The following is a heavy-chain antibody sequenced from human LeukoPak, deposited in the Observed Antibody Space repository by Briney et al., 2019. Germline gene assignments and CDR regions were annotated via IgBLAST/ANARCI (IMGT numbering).Heavy chain of an antibody. CDR3: ARVDILTGYHCDY. J-gene: IGHJ4*02. D-gene: IGHD3-9*01. V-gene: IGHV3-74*01. CDR2: INSDGSST. CDR1: GFTFSNYW. Sequence: GGSLRLSCAASGFTFSNYWMHWVRQAPGKGLVWVSRINSDGSSTSYADSVKGRFTISRDNAKNTLYLQMNSLRAEDTAVYYCARVDILTGYHCDYWGQGTLVTVSS.